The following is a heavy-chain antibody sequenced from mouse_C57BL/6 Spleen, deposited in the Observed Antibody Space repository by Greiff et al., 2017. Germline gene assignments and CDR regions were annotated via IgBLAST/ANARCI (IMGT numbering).Heavy chain of an antibody. CDR3: ARDAGRYFDV. Sequence: VKLQQPGAELVKPGASVKLSCKASGYTFTSYWMHWVKQRPGQGLEWIGMIHPNSGSTNYNEKFKSKATLTVDKSSSTAYMQLSSLTSEDSAVYYCARDAGRYFDVWGTGTTVTVSS. CDR2: IHPNSGST. J-gene: IGHJ1*03. CDR1: GYTFTSYW. V-gene: IGHV1-64*01.